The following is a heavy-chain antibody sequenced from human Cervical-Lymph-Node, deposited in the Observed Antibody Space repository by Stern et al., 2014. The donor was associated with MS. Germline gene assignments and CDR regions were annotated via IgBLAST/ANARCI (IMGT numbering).Heavy chain of an antibody. V-gene: IGHV2-5*02. Sequence: ESGPTLVKPTQTLTLTCTFSGFSLSTSGVGVGWIRQPPGKALEWLAIIYWDDDKRYSPSLKSRLTITKDTSKTQVVLTMTNMDPVDTATYYCARNRNYYDRSDLFDYWGQGTLVTVSS. J-gene: IGHJ4*02. CDR3: ARNRNYYDRSDLFDY. CDR2: IYWDDDK. D-gene: IGHD3-22*01. CDR1: GFSLSTSGVG.